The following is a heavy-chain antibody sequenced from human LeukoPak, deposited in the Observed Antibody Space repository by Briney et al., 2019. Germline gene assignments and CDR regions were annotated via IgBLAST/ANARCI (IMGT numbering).Heavy chain of an antibody. D-gene: IGHD3-22*01. CDR1: GYTFTGYY. V-gene: IGHV1-2*02. CDR3: AKGGYYDSRTLIGLSPTVAFDI. Sequence: ASVKVSCKASGYTFTGYYMHWVRQAPGQGLEWMGWINPNSGGTNYAQKFQGRVTMTRDTSISTAYIELSRLRSDDTAVYYCAKGGYYDSRTLIGLSPTVAFDIWGQGTMVTVSS. J-gene: IGHJ3*02. CDR2: INPNSGGT.